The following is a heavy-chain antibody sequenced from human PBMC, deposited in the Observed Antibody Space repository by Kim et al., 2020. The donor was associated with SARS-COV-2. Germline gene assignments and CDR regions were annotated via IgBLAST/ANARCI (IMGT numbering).Heavy chain of an antibody. D-gene: IGHD1-1*01. CDR2: ISYDGSNK. V-gene: IGHV3-30*04. J-gene: IGHJ6*02. CDR1: GFTFSSYA. CDR3: ARDGLERRNSGRIPYYGMDV. Sequence: GGSLRLSCAASGFTFSSYAMHWVRQAPGKGLEWVAVISYDGSNKYYADSVKGRFTISRDNSKNTLYLQMNSLRAEDTAVYYCARDGLERRNSGRIPYYGMDVWGQGTTVTVSS.